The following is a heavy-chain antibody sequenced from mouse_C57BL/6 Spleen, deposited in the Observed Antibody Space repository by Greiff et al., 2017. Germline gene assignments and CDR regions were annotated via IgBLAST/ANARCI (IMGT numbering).Heavy chain of an antibody. CDR2: IDPGAGDT. V-gene: IGHV1-69*02. CDR3: TSYDIDY. CDR1: GYTFTSSW. J-gene: IGHJ2*01. Sequence: QVQLQQSGAELVKPGASVKLSCKASGYTFTSSWMHWVKQRPGQGLEWIGEIDPGAGDTNYNQKFKGKATLTVDTSSSTAYMELRSLPSEDSAVYYCTSYDIDYWGQGTTLTVSS. D-gene: IGHD2-12*01.